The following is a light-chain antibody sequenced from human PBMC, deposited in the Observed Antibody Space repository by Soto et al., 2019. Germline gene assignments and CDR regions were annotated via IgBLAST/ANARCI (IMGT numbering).Light chain of an antibody. CDR1: TTINSN. Sequence: EIVMTQSPPTLSVSPGERTTVSCRASTTINSNLAWYQQKPGQAPRLLIHGASTRATGVPARFSGSGSGTEFTLTISSLQSEDFAVYYCQQYHNWPPQYTFGQGTKLQI. V-gene: IGKV3-15*01. CDR2: GAS. J-gene: IGKJ2*01. CDR3: QQYHNWPPQYT.